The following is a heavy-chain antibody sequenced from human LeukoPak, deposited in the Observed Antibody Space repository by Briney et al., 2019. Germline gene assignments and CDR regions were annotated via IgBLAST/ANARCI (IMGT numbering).Heavy chain of an antibody. CDR2: FDPEDGET. CDR3: ATRNYYYYVMDV. J-gene: IGHJ6*02. V-gene: IGHV1-24*01. Sequence: ASVKVSCKVSGYTLTKLSMHWVRQAPGKGLEWMGGFDPEDGETIYAQKFQGRVTMTEDTSTDTAYMELSSLRSEDTALYYCATRNYYYYVMDVWGQGTTVTVSS. CDR1: GYTLTKLS.